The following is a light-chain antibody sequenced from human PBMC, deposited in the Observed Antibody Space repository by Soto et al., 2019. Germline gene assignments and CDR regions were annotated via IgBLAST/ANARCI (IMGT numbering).Light chain of an antibody. CDR1: SSDVGGYNY. V-gene: IGLV2-8*01. CDR2: EVS. J-gene: IGLJ1*01. Sequence: QSVLTQPPSASGSPGQSVTISCTGTSSDVGGYNYVSWYQQHPGKAPKLMIYEVSKRPSGVPDRLSGSKSGNTASLTVSGLKAEDEADYYCSSYAGSNNYVFGTGTKLTVL. CDR3: SSYAGSNNYV.